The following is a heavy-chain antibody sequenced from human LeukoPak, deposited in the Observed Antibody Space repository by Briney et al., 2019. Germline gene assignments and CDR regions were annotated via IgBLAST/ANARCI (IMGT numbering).Heavy chain of an antibody. Sequence: ASVKVSCKASGYTFTSYDINWVRQATGQGLEWMGWMNPNSGNTGYAQKFQGRVTMTRNTSISTAYMELSSLRSEDTAVYYCARGNDYGDYGVSHGMDVWAKGPRSPSP. CDR1: GYTFTSYD. J-gene: IGHJ6*02. CDR2: MNPNSGNT. CDR3: ARGNDYGDYGVSHGMDV. D-gene: IGHD4-17*01. V-gene: IGHV1-8*01.